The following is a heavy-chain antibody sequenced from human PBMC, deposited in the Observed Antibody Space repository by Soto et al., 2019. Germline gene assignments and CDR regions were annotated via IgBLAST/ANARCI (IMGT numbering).Heavy chain of an antibody. D-gene: IGHD2-2*01. CDR1: GFTFSSYA. CDR3: AKELRPLVVPAAIFYYYYGMDV. CDR2: ISGSGGST. Sequence: PGGSLRLSCAASGFTFSSYAMSWVRQAPGKGLEWVSAISGSGGSTYYADSVKGRFTISRDNSKNTLYLQMNSLRAEDTAVYYCAKELRPLVVPAAIFYYYYGMDVWGQGTTVTVSS. J-gene: IGHJ6*02. V-gene: IGHV3-23*01.